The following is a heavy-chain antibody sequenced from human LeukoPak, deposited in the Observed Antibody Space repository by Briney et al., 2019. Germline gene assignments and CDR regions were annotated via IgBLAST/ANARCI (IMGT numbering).Heavy chain of an antibody. Sequence: GGSLRLSCAASGFTFSSYGMHWVRQAPGKGLEWVAVISYDGNNKYYADSVKGRFTISRDNSKNTLYLQMNSLRAEDTAVYYCAKDRGGYGVPGYYYYGMDVWGQGTTVTVSS. CDR1: GFTFSSYG. J-gene: IGHJ6*02. CDR2: ISYDGNNK. D-gene: IGHD5-12*01. CDR3: AKDRGGYGVPGYYYYGMDV. V-gene: IGHV3-30*18.